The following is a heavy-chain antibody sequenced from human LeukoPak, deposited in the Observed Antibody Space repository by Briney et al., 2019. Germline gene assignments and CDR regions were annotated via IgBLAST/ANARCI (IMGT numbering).Heavy chain of an antibody. V-gene: IGHV4-4*07. J-gene: IGHJ3*02. Sequence: SETLSLTCTVSGGSISSYYWSSIRQPAGKGLEWVGRIYTSGSITYNPSRKSRVSMSVDTSKNQFSLKLSSVTAADTAVYYCARGRGQYIVAVVAADAFDIWGQGTMVTVSS. D-gene: IGHD2-15*01. CDR1: GGSISSYY. CDR3: ARGRGQYIVAVVAADAFDI. CDR2: IYTSGSI.